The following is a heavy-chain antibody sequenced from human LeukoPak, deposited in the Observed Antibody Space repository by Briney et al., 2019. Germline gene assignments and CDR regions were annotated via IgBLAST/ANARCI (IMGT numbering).Heavy chain of an antibody. J-gene: IGHJ4*02. Sequence: SETLSLTCTVSGYSISSGSCWGWIRQPPGEGLDWIGSIYHSGSTFYNPSLKSRVTISVDTSKNQFSLKLSSVTAADTAVYYCASDSTNWGQGTLVTVSS. CDR2: IYHSGST. CDR3: ASDSTN. CDR1: GYSISSGSC. D-gene: IGHD2-2*01. V-gene: IGHV4-38-2*02.